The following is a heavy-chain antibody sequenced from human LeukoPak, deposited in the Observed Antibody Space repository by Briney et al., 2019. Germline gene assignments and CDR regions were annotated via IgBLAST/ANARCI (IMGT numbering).Heavy chain of an antibody. CDR2: IYHHGGT. CDR1: GGSISSGGYY. D-gene: IGHD5-24*01. J-gene: IGHJ4*02. Sequence: SETLSLTCTVSGGSISSGGYYWGWIRQPPGKGLEWIGSIYHHGGTYYNPSLKSRVTISVDTSKNQFSLKLNSVTAADTAVYYCARAEGGTGYTLDSWGQGALVTVSS. V-gene: IGHV4-39*07. CDR3: ARAEGGTGYTLDS.